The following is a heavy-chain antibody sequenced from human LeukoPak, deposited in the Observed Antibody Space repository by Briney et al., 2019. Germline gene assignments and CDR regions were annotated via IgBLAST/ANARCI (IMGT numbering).Heavy chain of an antibody. CDR1: GFTFNTYT. CDR3: ARTYYDILTGYNPYFDY. CDR2: ITASSTAI. V-gene: IGHV3-21*01. D-gene: IGHD3-9*01. Sequence: PGGSLRLSCAASGFTFNTYTMNWVRQAPGKGLEWVSSITASSTAIYSADSVKGRFTTSRDNAKNFRYLQMNSLRAEDTAVYYCARTYYDILTGYNPYFDYWGQGILVTVSS. J-gene: IGHJ4*02.